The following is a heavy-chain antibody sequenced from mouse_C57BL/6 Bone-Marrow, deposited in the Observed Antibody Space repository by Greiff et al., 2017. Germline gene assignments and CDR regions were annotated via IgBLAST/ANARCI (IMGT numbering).Heavy chain of an antibody. CDR1: GYTFTSYW. V-gene: IGHV1-53*01. J-gene: IGHJ4*01. D-gene: IGHD2-5*01. CDR2: INPSNGGT. Sequence: QVQLQQSGTELVKPGASVKLSCKASGYTFTSYWMPWVKQRPGQGLEWIGNINPSNGGTNYNEKFKSKATLTVDKSSSTAYMQLSSLTSEDSAVYSGAHDLSYYSNYRAMDYWGQGTSVTVSS. CDR3: AHDLSYYSNYRAMDY.